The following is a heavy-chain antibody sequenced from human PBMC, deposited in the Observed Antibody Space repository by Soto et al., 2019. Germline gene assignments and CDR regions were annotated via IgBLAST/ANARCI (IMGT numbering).Heavy chain of an antibody. Sequence: GESLKISCKGSGYSFTSYWIGWVRQMPGKGLEWMGIIYPGDSDTRYSPSSQGQVTISADKSISTAYLQWSSLKASDTAMYYCARTTVTTFHYYYYGMDVWGQGTTVTVSS. J-gene: IGHJ6*02. CDR3: ARTTVTTFHYYYYGMDV. D-gene: IGHD4-17*01. V-gene: IGHV5-51*01. CDR2: IYPGDSDT. CDR1: GYSFTSYW.